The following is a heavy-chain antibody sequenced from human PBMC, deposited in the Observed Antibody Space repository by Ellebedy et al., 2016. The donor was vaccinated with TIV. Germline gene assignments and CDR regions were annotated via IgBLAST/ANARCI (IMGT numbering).Heavy chain of an antibody. D-gene: IGHD6-19*01. CDR2: INSGGRTT. V-gene: IGHV3-23*01. Sequence: PGGSLRLSCVASGFTFSGYAMSWVRQAPGKGLEWVSGINSGGRTTSYADSVKGRFTISRDNSRSTLYLQMNSLRAEDSAVYYCAKGRGGGSDSSAPRYYFDYWGLGTLVTVSS. J-gene: IGHJ4*02. CDR3: AKGRGGGSDSSAPRYYFDY. CDR1: GFTFSGYA.